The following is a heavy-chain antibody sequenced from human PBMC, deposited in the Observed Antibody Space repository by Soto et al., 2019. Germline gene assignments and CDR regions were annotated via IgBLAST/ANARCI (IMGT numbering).Heavy chain of an antibody. Sequence: SETLSLTCTVSGGSISSGGYYWSWIRQHPGKGLEWIGYIYYSGSTYYNPSLKSRVTISVDTSKNQFSLKLSSVTAADTAVYYCARWLRSQTTVTTHYFDYWGQGTLVTVSS. J-gene: IGHJ4*02. V-gene: IGHV4-31*03. CDR1: GGSISSGGYY. CDR3: ARWLRSQTTVTTHYFDY. D-gene: IGHD4-17*01. CDR2: IYYSGST.